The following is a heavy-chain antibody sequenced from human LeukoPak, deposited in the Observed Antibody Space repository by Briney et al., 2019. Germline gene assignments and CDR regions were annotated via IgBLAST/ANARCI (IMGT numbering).Heavy chain of an antibody. D-gene: IGHD1-7*01. J-gene: IGHJ4*02. CDR1: GFTFDDYA. Sequence: GGSLRLSCAASGFTFDDYAMHWVRQAPGKGLEWVSGISWNSGSIGYADSVKGRFTISRDNAKNTLYLQMNSLRAEDTAVYYCASPGLTGTFDYWGQGTLVTVSS. CDR2: ISWNSGSI. CDR3: ASPGLTGTFDY. V-gene: IGHV3-9*01.